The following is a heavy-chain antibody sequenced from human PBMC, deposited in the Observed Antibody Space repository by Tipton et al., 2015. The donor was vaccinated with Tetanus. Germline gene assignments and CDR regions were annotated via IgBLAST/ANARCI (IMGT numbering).Heavy chain of an antibody. J-gene: IGHJ4*02. V-gene: IGHV4-30-4*01. CDR1: GASFSSGDYY. CDR3: ARPGVGGYTGYYFDF. Sequence: TLSLTCTVSGASFSSGDYYWSWIRKPPGKDLEWIGYIYQTGTTYYNPSLKGRVTISMDRSNTQFSLRLDSLTAADTAVYYCARPGVGGYTGYYFDFWGQGTVVTVSS. CDR2: IYQTGTT. D-gene: IGHD5-12*01.